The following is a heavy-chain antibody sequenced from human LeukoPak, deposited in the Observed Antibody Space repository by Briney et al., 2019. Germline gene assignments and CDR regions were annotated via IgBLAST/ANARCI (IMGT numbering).Heavy chain of an antibody. CDR3: ARERDCSDGSCYSHYYYYMDV. CDR2: INPNGAST. V-gene: IGHV1-46*01. Sequence: GASVKVSCKASGYTFTSYYIHWVRQAPGQGLEWMGIINPNGASTRYAQKFQGRVTMTRDMSTSTVYMELSSLTSEDTAVYYCARERDCSDGSCYSHYYYYMDVGGKGTTVTVSS. CDR1: GYTFTSYY. D-gene: IGHD2-15*01. J-gene: IGHJ6*03.